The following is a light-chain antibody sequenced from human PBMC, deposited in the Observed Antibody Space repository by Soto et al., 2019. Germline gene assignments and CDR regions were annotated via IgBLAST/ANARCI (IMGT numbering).Light chain of an antibody. CDR3: QQYLNRWT. CDR1: QSISTW. J-gene: IGKJ1*01. CDR2: KAS. V-gene: IGKV1-5*03. Sequence: DIQMTQSPSTLSASVGVRVTITCRASQSISTWLAWYQQKPGKAPKLLIYKASSLEGGVPSRFSGSGSGTEFTLTISSLQPDDFATYYCQQYLNRWTFGQGTKVDIK.